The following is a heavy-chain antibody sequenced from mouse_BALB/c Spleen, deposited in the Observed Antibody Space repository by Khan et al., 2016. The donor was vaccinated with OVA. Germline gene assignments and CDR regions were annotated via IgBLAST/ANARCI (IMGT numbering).Heavy chain of an antibody. J-gene: IGHJ4*01. D-gene: IGHD2-10*01. Sequence: QVQLKQSGPGLVPPSQSLSITCTISGFSLTNYGVHWVRQPPGKGLEWLVVIWSDGSTTYNSALKSRLSISKDNPKSQVFLKMNSLQTDDTASYNCARQPYYHYYIMDYWGQGISVTVSS. CDR1: GFSLTNYG. V-gene: IGHV2-6-1*01. CDR2: IWSDGST. CDR3: ARQPYYHYYIMDY.